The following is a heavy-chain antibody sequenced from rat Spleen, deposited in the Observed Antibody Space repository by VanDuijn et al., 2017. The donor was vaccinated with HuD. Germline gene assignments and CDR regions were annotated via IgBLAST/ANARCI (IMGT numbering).Heavy chain of an antibody. V-gene: IGHV5-7*01. CDR2: ISYDGGRN. J-gene: IGHJ2*01. Sequence: EVQLVESGGGLVQPGRSLKLSCAASGFTFSDYYMAWVRQAPTKGLEWVATISYDGGRNFYRDSVKGRFTISRDNAKSTLYLQMDSLRSEDTATYYCARHYYYSGDHFDYWGQGVMVTVSS. D-gene: IGHD1-1*01. CDR3: ARHYYYSGDHFDY. CDR1: GFTFSDYY.